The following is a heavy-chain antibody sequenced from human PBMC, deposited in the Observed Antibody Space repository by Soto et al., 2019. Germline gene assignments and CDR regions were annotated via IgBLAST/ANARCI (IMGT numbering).Heavy chain of an antibody. V-gene: IGHV2-5*02. CDR3: AHRGLVGSSGWYYKWYYFDY. CDR1: GFSLSTSGVG. Sequence: QITLKESGPTLVKPTQTLTLTCTFSGFSLSTSGVGVGWIRQPPGKALEWLALIYWDDDKRYSPSLKSRLTSPKDTSKNQVVLTMTNMDPVDTATYYCAHRGLVGSSGWYYKWYYFDYWGQGTLVTVSS. D-gene: IGHD6-19*01. J-gene: IGHJ4*02. CDR2: IYWDDDK.